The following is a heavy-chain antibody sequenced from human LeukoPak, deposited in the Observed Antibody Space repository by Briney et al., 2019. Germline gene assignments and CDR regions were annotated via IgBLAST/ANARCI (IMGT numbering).Heavy chain of an antibody. V-gene: IGHV4-59*08. CDR1: GASVSNYY. CDR2: FHYSGST. CDR3: ARHHDGGPKLRLDF. J-gene: IGHJ4*02. Sequence: PSEALSLTCRVSGASVSNYYWSWIRQSPGKGLEWIGFFHYSGSTNYNPSLNSRVTTSIDTSMNQLSLTLVSVTAADTAVYFCARHHDGGPKLRLDFWGLGVLVTVSS. D-gene: IGHD2-15*01.